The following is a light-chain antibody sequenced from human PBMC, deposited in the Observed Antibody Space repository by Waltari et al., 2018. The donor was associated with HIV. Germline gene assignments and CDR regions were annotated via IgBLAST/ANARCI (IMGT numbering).Light chain of an antibody. CDR1: NIGSKS. CDR3: QVWDTFSEHRV. V-gene: IGLV3-21*02. CDR2: YDA. Sequence: YELTQAPSVSVAPGQTASIICEGKNIGSKSGHWYQQKAGQAPTVVVHYDADRPSEIPARFSGSNSENTATLTISGVEAGDEADYYCQVWDTFSEHRVFGGGTKLTVL. J-gene: IGLJ3*02.